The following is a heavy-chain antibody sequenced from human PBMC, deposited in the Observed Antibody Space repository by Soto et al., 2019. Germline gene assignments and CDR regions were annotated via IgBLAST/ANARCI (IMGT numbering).Heavy chain of an antibody. CDR1: GYTFTSYA. Sequence: QVQLVQSGAEVKKPGASVKVSCKASGYTFTSYAMHWVRQEPGQRLEWMGWINAGNGNTKYSQKFQGRVTITRDTSASTAYMELSSLRAEDTAVYYCARDFSWFGELIASDYWGQGTLVTVSS. CDR2: INAGNGNT. V-gene: IGHV1-3*01. CDR3: ARDFSWFGELIASDY. J-gene: IGHJ4*02. D-gene: IGHD3-10*01.